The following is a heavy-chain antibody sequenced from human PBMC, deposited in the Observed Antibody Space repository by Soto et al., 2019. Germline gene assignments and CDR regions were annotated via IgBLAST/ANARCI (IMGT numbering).Heavy chain of an antibody. CDR2: NNHRGSA. J-gene: IGHJ4*02. Sequence: QVQLQESGPGLVKPSQTLSLTCTVSGGSIASSGDFYWCWIRQHPVRGLEWIGYNNHRGSAYYTPFLERRVTMPAGASKNRFALNLSSVTAADAAVYYCAGELTAAGGGLLDLWGKGILVTV. V-gene: IGHV4-31*03. CDR1: GGSIASSGDFY. CDR3: AGELTAAGGGLLDL. D-gene: IGHD1-20*01.